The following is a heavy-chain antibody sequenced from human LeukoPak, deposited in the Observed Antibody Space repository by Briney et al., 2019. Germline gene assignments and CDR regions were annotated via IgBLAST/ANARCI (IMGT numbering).Heavy chain of an antibody. V-gene: IGHV3-7*01. CDR1: GFTFSSYW. CDR2: IKQDESEK. J-gene: IGHJ4*02. D-gene: IGHD3-10*01. Sequence: GGSLRLSCAASGFTFSSYWMSWVRQAPGKGLEWVANIKQDESEKYYVDSVKGRFTISRDNAKNSLYLQMNSLRAEDTAVYYCARAEYGELYRFDYWGEGALATVSS. CDR3: ARAEYGELYRFDY.